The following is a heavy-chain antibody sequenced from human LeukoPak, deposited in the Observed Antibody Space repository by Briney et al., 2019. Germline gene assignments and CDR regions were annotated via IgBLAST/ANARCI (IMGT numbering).Heavy chain of an antibody. J-gene: IGHJ4*02. CDR1: GFTFSSYS. D-gene: IGHD3-16*02. Sequence: GGSLRLSCAASGFTFSSYSMNWVRQASGKGLEWVPSISSSSSYIYYADSVKGRFTISRDNAKNSLYLRMNSLRAEDTAVYYCARGPMITFGGVIVSFDYWGQGTLVTVSS. CDR3: ARGPMITFGGVIVSFDY. CDR2: ISSSSSYI. V-gene: IGHV3-21*01.